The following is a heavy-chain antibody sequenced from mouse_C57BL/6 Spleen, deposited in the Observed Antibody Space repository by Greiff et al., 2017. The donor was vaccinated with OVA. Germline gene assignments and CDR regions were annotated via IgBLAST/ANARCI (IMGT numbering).Heavy chain of an antibody. Sequence: QVQLQQPGAELVMPGASVKLSCKASGYTFTSYWMHWVKQRPGQGLEWIGEIDPSDSYTNYNQKFKGKSTLTVDKSSSTAYMQLSSLTSEDSAVYYCARRGTSGFDYWGQGTTRTVSS. V-gene: IGHV1-69*01. D-gene: IGHD3-1*01. CDR1: GYTFTSYW. CDR2: IDPSDSYT. CDR3: ARRGTSGFDY. J-gene: IGHJ2*01.